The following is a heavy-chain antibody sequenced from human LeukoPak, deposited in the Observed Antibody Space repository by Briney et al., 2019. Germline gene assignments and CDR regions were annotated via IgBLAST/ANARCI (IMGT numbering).Heavy chain of an antibody. CDR3: AGGPVDTTMTVGGWFDH. V-gene: IGHV1-18*04. CDR1: CRGFSSFV. Sequence: ASVKVSCKTYCRGFSSFVIAWVRQAPGQGLEWLGWISPYTGHTNYAPKFRGRVTMTTDTPTRTVYMDLRSLRSDDTAVYYCAGGPVDTTMTVGGWFDHWGQGTLVIVSS. J-gene: IGHJ5*02. CDR2: ISPYTGHT. D-gene: IGHD5-18*01.